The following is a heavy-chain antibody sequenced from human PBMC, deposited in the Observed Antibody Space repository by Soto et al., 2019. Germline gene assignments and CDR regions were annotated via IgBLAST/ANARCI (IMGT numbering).Heavy chain of an antibody. J-gene: IGHJ6*01. Sequence: GGSLRLPWVASAVALTTYTMNWVRQAPGQGLEWVSSIDGRSNYKYYSDSVKGRFTISRDHAKNSLYLQMHRLRDEDTALYYCATASRSARSYYYRMVVGGQRITV. CDR2: IDGRSNYK. V-gene: IGHV3-21*01. CDR1: AVALTTYT. D-gene: IGHD4-17*01. CDR3: ATASRSARSYYYRMVV.